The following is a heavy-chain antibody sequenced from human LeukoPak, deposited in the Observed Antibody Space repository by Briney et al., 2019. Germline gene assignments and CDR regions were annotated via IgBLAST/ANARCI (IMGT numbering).Heavy chain of an antibody. Sequence: PSETLSLTCTVSGGSISSCICCWLRQPAERGQWMVVHIYSSCSTSYNPSLQSRVTISVDTSTSQSSLKRSPVTAAHTAVYYCARDPHRQYCRGGYCYSGFDYWGQGTLVTVSS. D-gene: IGHD2-15*01. CDR2: IYSSCST. CDR1: GGSISSCI. J-gene: IGHJ4*02. CDR3: ARDPHRQYCRGGYCYSGFDY. V-gene: IGHV4-4*07.